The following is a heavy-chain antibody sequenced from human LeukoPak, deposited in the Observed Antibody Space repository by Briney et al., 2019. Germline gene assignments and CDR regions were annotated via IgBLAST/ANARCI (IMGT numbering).Heavy chain of an antibody. CDR1: GDSISSYY. V-gene: IGHV4-59*01. CDR3: ARVVGYCSSSSCYKNYYYYGMDV. CDR2: IYYSGRA. J-gene: IGHJ6*04. D-gene: IGHD2-2*02. Sequence: PSETLSLTCTVSGDSISSYYWSWIRQPPGKGLEWSGYIYYSGRANYNLSLKSRVTISVDTSKNQFSLKLSSMTAADTAVYYCARVVGYCSSSSCYKNYYYYGMDVWGKGTTVTVSS.